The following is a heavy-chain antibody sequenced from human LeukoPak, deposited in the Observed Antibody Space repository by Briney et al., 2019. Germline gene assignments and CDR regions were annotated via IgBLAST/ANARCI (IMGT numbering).Heavy chain of an antibody. CDR2: ITNGGTA. CDR1: GFTLKSYA. J-gene: IGHJ4*02. CDR3: AKGYFGSGSYYNPYFDY. Sequence: GGPLRLSCVASGFTLKSYAMNWVRQAPGKGLEWVSGITNGGTAHYGDSVKGRFTISRDNSKSSLYLQMNTLSAEDTAVYYCAKGYFGSGSYYNPYFDYWGQGTLVTVSS. D-gene: IGHD3-10*01. V-gene: IGHV3-23*01.